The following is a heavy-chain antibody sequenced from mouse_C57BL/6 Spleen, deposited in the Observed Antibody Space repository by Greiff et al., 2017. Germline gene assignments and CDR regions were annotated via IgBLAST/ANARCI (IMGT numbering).Heavy chain of an antibody. V-gene: IGHV14-2*01. CDR1: GFNIKDYY. CDR3: ARDYYGSSHFAY. Sequence: VQLKESGAELVKPGASVKLSCTASGFNIKDYYMHWVKQRTEQGLEWIGRIDPEDGETKYAPNFQGKATITADTSSNTAYLQLSSLTSEDTAVYYCARDYYGSSHFAYWGQGTLVTVSA. D-gene: IGHD1-1*01. J-gene: IGHJ3*01. CDR2: IDPEDGET.